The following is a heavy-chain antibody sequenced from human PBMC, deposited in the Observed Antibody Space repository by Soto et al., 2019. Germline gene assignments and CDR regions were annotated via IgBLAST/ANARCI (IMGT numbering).Heavy chain of an antibody. J-gene: IGHJ6*03. CDR2: INHSGST. CDR3: ARGSLEGDYYYMDV. CDR1: GGSFSGYH. V-gene: IGHV4-34*01. Sequence: QVQLQQWGAGLLKPSETLSLTCDVYGGSFSGYHWSWIRQPPGKGLEWIGEINHSGSTNYNPSLESRVTISVDTSNNQFSLKLSSVTAADTAVYYCARGSLEGDYYYMDVWDKGTTVTVSS.